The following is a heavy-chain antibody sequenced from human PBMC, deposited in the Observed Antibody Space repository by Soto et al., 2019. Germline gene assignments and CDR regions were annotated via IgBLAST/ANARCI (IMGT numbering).Heavy chain of an antibody. CDR2: IDPRDSYT. Sequence: GESLKISCTGFGYTFTTFWISWVRQMPGRGLEWTGRIDPRDSYTNYSPSFQGHVTISGDKSISTVYLQWASLKASDTAMYYCARLYCSSSTCDSWFDHWGQGTLVTVSS. J-gene: IGHJ5*02. CDR1: GYTFTTFW. CDR3: ARLYCSSSTCDSWFDH. V-gene: IGHV5-10-1*01. D-gene: IGHD2-2*01.